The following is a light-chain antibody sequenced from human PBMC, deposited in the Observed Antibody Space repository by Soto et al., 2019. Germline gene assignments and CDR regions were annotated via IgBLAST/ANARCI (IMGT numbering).Light chain of an antibody. V-gene: IGLV1-51*01. CDR3: ATWAGSLPGEV. CDR2: ANN. J-gene: IGLJ2*01. CDR1: SSNIGNNY. Sequence: QSVLTQSPSVSAAPGQQVTISCSGSSSNIGNNYVSWYQQLPGTAPKLLIYANNQRPSGIPDRFSGSKSGTSGTLDITGLLNGDEADYYCATWAGSLPGEVFGGGTKLTVL.